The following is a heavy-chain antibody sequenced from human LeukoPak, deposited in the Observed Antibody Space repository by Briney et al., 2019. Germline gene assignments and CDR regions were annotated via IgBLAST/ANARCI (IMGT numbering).Heavy chain of an antibody. CDR1: GYTFTSYD. CDR2: ANPNRGHT. Sequence: ASVKVSCKASGYTFTSYDINWVRQATGPGLEWMGWANPNRGHTGSAQKLHGRVTMTRNTSISPAYMELSSMTCDDPTVYYLSRGASGRYSSGGSCPYFDYWGQ. D-gene: IGHD2-15*01. J-gene: IGHJ4*02. CDR3: SRGASGRYSSGGSCPYFDY. V-gene: IGHV1-8*01.